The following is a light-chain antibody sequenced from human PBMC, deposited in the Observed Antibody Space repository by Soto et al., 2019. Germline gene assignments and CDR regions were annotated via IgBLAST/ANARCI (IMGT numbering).Light chain of an antibody. J-gene: IGKJ5*01. CDR3: QQRSNWPVIT. V-gene: IGKV3-11*01. Sequence: EIVLTQSPATLSLSPGERATLSCRASQSVSSYLAWYQQKPGQAPRLLIYDASNRATGIPARFSGSGSGTDSTLTISSLEPEDFAVYYCQQRSNWPVITFGQGTRLEIK. CDR1: QSVSSY. CDR2: DAS.